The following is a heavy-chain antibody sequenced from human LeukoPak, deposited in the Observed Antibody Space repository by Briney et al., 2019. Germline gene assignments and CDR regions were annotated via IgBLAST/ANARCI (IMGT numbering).Heavy chain of an antibody. D-gene: IGHD6-13*01. Sequence: GGTLRLSCAASGVTFSSYAMSWVRQAPGKGLEWVSTISGSDDSTYYAASVKGRFTIFRDNSKNTVYQHMNSLRAEDTAEYFGAKLRSGGPAAGNYWGQGTLVTVSS. V-gene: IGHV3-23*01. CDR3: AKLRSGGPAAGNY. J-gene: IGHJ4*02. CDR1: GVTFSSYA. CDR2: ISGSDDST.